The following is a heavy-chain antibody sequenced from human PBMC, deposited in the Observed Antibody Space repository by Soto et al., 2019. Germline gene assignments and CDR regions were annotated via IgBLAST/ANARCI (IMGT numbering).Heavy chain of an antibody. Sequence: EVQLVESGGGLVLPGGSLRLSCAASGFTFSVFWMHWVRQAPGKGLVWVSRINSDGSSTGYVDSVKGRFTISRDNAKNTLYLQMNSLRVDDTAVYYCASTLPGDLSLGLDPWGQGTLVTVSS. D-gene: IGHD3-16*02. J-gene: IGHJ5*02. CDR3: ASTLPGDLSLGLDP. V-gene: IGHV3-74*01. CDR2: INSDGSST. CDR1: GFTFSVFW.